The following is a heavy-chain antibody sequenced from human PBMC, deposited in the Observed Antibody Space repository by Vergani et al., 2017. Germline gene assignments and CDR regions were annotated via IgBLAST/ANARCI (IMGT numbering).Heavy chain of an antibody. D-gene: IGHD1-26*01. J-gene: IGHJ6*03. CDR3: ARDLGRSPPDYYYYMDF. Sequence: QLQLQESASGLVKPSQTLSLTCAVSGGSISSGGYSWSWIRQPPGKGLEWIGYIYHSGSTYYNPSLKSRVTISVDRSKNQFSLKLSSVTAADTAVYYCARDLGRSPPDYYYYMDFWGKGTTVTVSS. CDR1: GGSISSGGYS. V-gene: IGHV4-30-2*01. CDR2: IYHSGST.